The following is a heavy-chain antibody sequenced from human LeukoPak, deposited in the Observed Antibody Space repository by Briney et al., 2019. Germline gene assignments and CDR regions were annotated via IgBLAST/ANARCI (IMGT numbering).Heavy chain of an antibody. D-gene: IGHD5-12*01. CDR3: ARGNVNIVATIENY. CDR2: ISSDGSMK. V-gene: IGHV3-30-3*01. CDR1: RFTFNRYA. Sequence: GGSLRLSCAASRFTFNRYAMHWVRQAPGKGLEWVAVISSDGSMKDYADSVKGRFTVSRDNSKNTLYLQMSSLSTEDTSLYYCARGNVNIVATIENYWGQGTLVTVSS. J-gene: IGHJ4*02.